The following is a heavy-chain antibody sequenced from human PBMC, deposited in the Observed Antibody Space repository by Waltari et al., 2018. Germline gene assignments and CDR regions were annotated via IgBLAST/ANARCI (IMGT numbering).Heavy chain of an antibody. D-gene: IGHD1-26*01. J-gene: IGHJ4*02. CDR3: AKEGGIVGAGDH. V-gene: IGHV3-23*01. CDR1: GFTFSPYA. CDR2: ISPSGRRT. Sequence: EVQLLESGGGFIRPGGSLRLSCAVSGFTFSPYALYWVRQAPGKGLEWVSAISPSGRRTYYADSVKGRFTISRDNSKNTLYLQMNGLRAEDMALYHCAKEGGIVGAGDHWGQGTLVTVSS.